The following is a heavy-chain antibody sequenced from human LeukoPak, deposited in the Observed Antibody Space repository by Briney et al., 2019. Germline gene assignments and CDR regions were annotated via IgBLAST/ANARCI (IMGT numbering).Heavy chain of an antibody. CDR3: AKETSIAAPTKYYYYYYMDV. CDR2: ISWNSGSI. D-gene: IGHD6-6*01. J-gene: IGHJ6*03. Sequence: GRSLRLSCAASGFTFDDYAMHWVRQAPGKGLEWVSGISWNSGSIGYTDPVKGRFTISRDNAKNSLYLQMNSLGAEDTALYYCAKETSIAAPTKYYYYYYMDVWGKGTTVTVSS. V-gene: IGHV3-9*01. CDR1: GFTFDDYA.